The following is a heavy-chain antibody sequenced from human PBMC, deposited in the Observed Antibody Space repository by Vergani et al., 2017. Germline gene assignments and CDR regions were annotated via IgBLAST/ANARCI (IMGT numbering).Heavy chain of an antibody. Sequence: EVQLLESGGGLVQPGGSLRLSCAASGFTFSSYAMSWVRQAPGKGLEWVSAISGSGGSTYYADSVKGRFTISRDNSKNTLYLQMNSLRAEDTAVYYCAKDRITGTTNYYYDMDVWGKGTTVTVSS. J-gene: IGHJ6*03. CDR1: GFTFSSYA. CDR3: AKDRITGTTNYYYDMDV. D-gene: IGHD1-7*01. CDR2: ISGSGGST. V-gene: IGHV3-23*01.